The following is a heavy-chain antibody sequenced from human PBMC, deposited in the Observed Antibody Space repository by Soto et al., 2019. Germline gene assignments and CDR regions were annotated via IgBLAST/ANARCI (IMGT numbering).Heavy chain of an antibody. Sequence: QVQLVQSGAEVKKPGASVKVSCKASGYIFTNHYIHWVRQAPGQGLEWMGIINPSGGSTNYLQKFQGRTTLTRDTSASTVYMELSSPRSEDTAVYFCARADYYDSSGFYYDCWGQGSLVTVSS. J-gene: IGHJ4*02. CDR1: GYIFTNHY. CDR3: ARADYYDSSGFYYDC. D-gene: IGHD3-22*01. CDR2: INPSGGST. V-gene: IGHV1-46*01.